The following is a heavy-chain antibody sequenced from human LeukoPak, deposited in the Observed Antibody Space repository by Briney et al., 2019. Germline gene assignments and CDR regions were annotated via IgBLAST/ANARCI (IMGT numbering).Heavy chain of an antibody. J-gene: IGHJ4*02. V-gene: IGHV3-30*04. Sequence: GGSLRLSCAASGFTFSSYAMHWVRQAPGKGLEWVAVISYDGSNKYYADSVKGRFTISRDNSKNTLYLQMNSLRAEDTAVYYCAKDPAPVTTYHYFDYWGQGTLVTVSS. D-gene: IGHD4-17*01. CDR2: ISYDGSNK. CDR3: AKDPAPVTTYHYFDY. CDR1: GFTFSSYA.